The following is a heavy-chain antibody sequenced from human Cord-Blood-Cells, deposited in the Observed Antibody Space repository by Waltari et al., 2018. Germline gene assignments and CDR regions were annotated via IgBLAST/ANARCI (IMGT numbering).Heavy chain of an antibody. V-gene: IGHV1-69*12. CDR3: ARDPRRGSGAYYYYGMDV. J-gene: IGHJ6*02. Sequence: QVQLVQSGAEVKKPGSSVKVSCKASGGTFSSYAISWVRQAPGQGLEWMGGDLPIFGTANYGQKVQGRVTMTADESTSTACMGLSSLRSEDTAVYYWARDPRRGSGAYYYYGMDVWGQGTTVTVSS. CDR2: DLPIFGTA. D-gene: IGHD3-10*01. CDR1: GGTFSSYA.